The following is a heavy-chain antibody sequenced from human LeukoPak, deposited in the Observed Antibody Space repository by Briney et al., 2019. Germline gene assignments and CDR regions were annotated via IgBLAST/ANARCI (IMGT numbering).Heavy chain of an antibody. CDR2: INNDGGGT. CDR1: GFSFSSYW. Sequence: GGSLRLSCIASGFSFSSYWIHWVRQPPGKGLVWVSRINNDGGGTIYADSVRGRFTISRDNAKNTLYLQMNGLGAEDTAIYYCARGGYNHAFDIWGQGTVVTVSS. D-gene: IGHD5-24*01. CDR3: ARGGYNHAFDI. V-gene: IGHV3-74*01. J-gene: IGHJ3*02.